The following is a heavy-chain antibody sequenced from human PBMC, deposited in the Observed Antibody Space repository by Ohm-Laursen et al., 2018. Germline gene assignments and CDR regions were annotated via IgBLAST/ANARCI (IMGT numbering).Heavy chain of an antibody. J-gene: IGHJ3*02. CDR1: GYSISSGYF. Sequence: GTLSLTCTVSGYSISSGYFWGWIRRPPGKGLEWIGTIYHSGSIYYNPSLKSRVTISVDTSKNQFSLKLSSVTAADTAVYYCARVGDGITGTNDAFDIWGQGTMVTVSS. D-gene: IGHD1-20*01. CDR2: IYHSGSI. CDR3: ARVGDGITGTNDAFDI. V-gene: IGHV4-38-2*02.